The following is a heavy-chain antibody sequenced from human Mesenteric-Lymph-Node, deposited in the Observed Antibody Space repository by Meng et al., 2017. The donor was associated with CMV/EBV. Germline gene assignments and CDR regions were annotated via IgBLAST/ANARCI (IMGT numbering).Heavy chain of an antibody. Sequence: SGYSFPTYWIAWVRQRPGKGLEWMGIIYPVDSDTKYSPSFQGHVTISVDKSISTAYLQWDSLKASDTAIYYCTRRSSLYNWNDVDDWGQGTLVTVSS. CDR2: IYPVDSDT. CDR1: GYSFPTYW. CDR3: TRRSSLYNWNDVDD. V-gene: IGHV5-51*06. J-gene: IGHJ4*02. D-gene: IGHD1-1*01.